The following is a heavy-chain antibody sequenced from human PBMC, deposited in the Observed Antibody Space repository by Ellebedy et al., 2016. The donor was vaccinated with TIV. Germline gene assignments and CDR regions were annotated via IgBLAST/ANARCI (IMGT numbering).Heavy chain of an antibody. D-gene: IGHD4-17*01. CDR1: GGSISSSSYY. Sequence: SETLSLTCTVSGGSISSSSYYWGWIRQPPGKGLEWIGSIYYSGSTYYNPSLKSRVTISVDTSKNQFSLNLSSVTAADTAVYYCARVSGYGDYFDYWGQGTLVTVSS. CDR2: IYYSGST. V-gene: IGHV4-39*01. J-gene: IGHJ4*02. CDR3: ARVSGYGDYFDY.